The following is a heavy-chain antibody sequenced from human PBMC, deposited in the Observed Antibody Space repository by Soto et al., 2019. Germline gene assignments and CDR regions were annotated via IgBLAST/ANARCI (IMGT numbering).Heavy chain of an antibody. J-gene: IGHJ4*02. V-gene: IGHV3-9*01. D-gene: IGHD2-15*01. CDR3: LKDLIGYCSAGHSYTDSCFEN. CDR1: GFTFDDYA. CDR2: ISWNSGTK. Sequence: LRLSCAASGFTFDDYAMHWVRQAPGKGLEWVSGISWNSGTKGYADSVKGRFTISRDNAKNSLYLQMSGLRAEDTAFYYCLKDLIGYCSAGHSYTDSCFENWGRGALV.